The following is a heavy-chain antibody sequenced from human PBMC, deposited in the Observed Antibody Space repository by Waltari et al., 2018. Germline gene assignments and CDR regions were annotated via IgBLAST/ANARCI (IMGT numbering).Heavy chain of an antibody. Sequence: YAMHWVRQAPGKGLEWVSGISWNSGSIGYADSVKGRFTISRDNAKNSLYLQMNSLRAEDTALYYCAKDRTYYYDSSGLKTSPFDYWGQGTLVTVSS. D-gene: IGHD3-22*01. CDR3: AKDRTYYYDSSGLKTSPFDY. J-gene: IGHJ4*02. CDR1: YA. V-gene: IGHV3-9*01. CDR2: ISWNSGSI.